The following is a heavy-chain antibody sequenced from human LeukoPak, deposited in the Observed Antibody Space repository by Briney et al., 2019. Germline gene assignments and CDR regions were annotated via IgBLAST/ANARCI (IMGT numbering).Heavy chain of an antibody. CDR3: AGVTVATGEY. CDR2: INHSGST. D-gene: IGHD5-12*01. V-gene: IGHV4-34*01. Sequence: SETLSLTCTVSGGSMSSFYWSWIRQPPGKGLEWIGEINHSGSTNYNPSLKSRVTISVDTSKNQFSLKLSSVTAADTAVYYCAGVTVATGEYWGQGTLVTVSS. J-gene: IGHJ4*02. CDR1: GGSMSSFY.